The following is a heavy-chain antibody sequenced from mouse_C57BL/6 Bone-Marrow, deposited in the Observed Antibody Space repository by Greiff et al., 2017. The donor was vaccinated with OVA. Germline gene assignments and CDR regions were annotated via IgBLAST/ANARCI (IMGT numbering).Heavy chain of an antibody. CDR2: IYPGSGNT. Sequence: QVQLKQSGPELVKPGASVKISCKASGYSFTSYYIHWVKQRPGQGLEWIGWIYPGSGNTKYNEKFKGKATLTADTSSSTAYMQLSSLTSEDSAVDYWARPGTGYYAMDYWGQGTSVTVSS. CDR1: GYSFTSYY. CDR3: ARPGTGYYAMDY. D-gene: IGHD4-1*01. V-gene: IGHV1-66*01. J-gene: IGHJ4*01.